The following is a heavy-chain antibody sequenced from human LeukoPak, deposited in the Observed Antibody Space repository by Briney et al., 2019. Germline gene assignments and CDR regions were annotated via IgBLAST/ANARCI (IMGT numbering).Heavy chain of an antibody. Sequence: SETLSLTCTVSGGSISSSSYYWGWIRQPPGKGLEWIGSIYYSGSTYYNPSLKSRVTISVDTSKNRFSLKLSSVTAADTAVYYCASFYPYYYGSGSYYFFDYWGQGTLVTVSS. CDR1: GGSISSSSYY. CDR3: ASFYPYYYGSGSYYFFDY. J-gene: IGHJ4*02. CDR2: IYYSGST. V-gene: IGHV4-39*01. D-gene: IGHD3-10*01.